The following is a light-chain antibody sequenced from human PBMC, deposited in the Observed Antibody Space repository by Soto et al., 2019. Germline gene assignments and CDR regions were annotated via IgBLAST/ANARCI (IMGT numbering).Light chain of an antibody. Sequence: QSVLTQPPSASGPPGPRVTISRSGRASNIGSNFVSWYQVVPGTAPKLLIYTNSHRPSGVPDRFSGSRSGTSASLDISGLQSDDEADYFCATWDDNVQGPVFGGGTKLTVL. CDR3: ATWDDNVQGPV. CDR1: ASNIGSNF. CDR2: TNS. V-gene: IGLV1-44*01. J-gene: IGLJ2*01.